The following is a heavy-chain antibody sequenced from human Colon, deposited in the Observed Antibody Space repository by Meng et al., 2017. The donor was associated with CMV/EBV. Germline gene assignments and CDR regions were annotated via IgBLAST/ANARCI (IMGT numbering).Heavy chain of an antibody. J-gene: IGHJ4*02. CDR2: ISPYNGDT. CDR1: GYTFTNFG. CDR3: ARELARGGY. V-gene: IGHV1-18*01. Sequence: VQLVQSGAEVKKPGASVKVSCKASGYTFTNFGISWVRQAPGQGLEWMAYISPYNGDTNYAQRFQGRVALTTGTSTSTVYMELGSLTSDDTAMYYCARELARGGYWGQGTLVTVFS.